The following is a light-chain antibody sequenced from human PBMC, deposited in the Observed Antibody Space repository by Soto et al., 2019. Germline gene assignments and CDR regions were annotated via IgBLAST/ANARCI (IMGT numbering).Light chain of an antibody. V-gene: IGKV1-5*03. CDR1: QSISNW. Sequence: DIQMTQSPSTLSASVGDRVTITCRASQSISNWLAWYQQKPGKAPKLLIYKASSLESGVPSRFSGSGSGTEFTLTISSLQPDDFGTYYCQEYNSYWTFGQGTKGDIK. J-gene: IGKJ1*01. CDR3: QEYNSYWT. CDR2: KAS.